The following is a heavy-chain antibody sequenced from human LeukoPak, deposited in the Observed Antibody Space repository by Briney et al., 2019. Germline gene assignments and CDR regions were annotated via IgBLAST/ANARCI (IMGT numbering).Heavy chain of an antibody. CDR2: ISPSGGST. J-gene: IGHJ4*02. V-gene: IGHV1-46*01. CDR1: GYTFTSYY. D-gene: IGHD6-19*01. CDR3: ARVRDSGWYDY. Sequence: SVKVSRKASGYTFTSYYIHWVRHAPGQGLEWMGTISPSGGSTTYAQKFQGRVTMTRDTSTSTVYMELSSLRSEDTAVHYCARVRDSGWYDYWGQGTLVTVST.